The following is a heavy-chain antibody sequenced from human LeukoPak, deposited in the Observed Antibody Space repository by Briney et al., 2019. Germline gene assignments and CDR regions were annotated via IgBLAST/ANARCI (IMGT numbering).Heavy chain of an antibody. CDR2: IYYNGDT. J-gene: IGHJ4*02. V-gene: IGHV4-39*07. Sequence: PSETLSLTCTVSGSSIGSSTYYWVWIRQPPGKGLEWIGSIYYNGDTYYNPSLKSRVTISVDTSKNQFSLKLSSVTAADTAVYYCARTSGWYLHYFDYWGQGTLVTVSS. CDR3: ARTSGWYLHYFDY. D-gene: IGHD6-19*01. CDR1: GSSIGSSTYY.